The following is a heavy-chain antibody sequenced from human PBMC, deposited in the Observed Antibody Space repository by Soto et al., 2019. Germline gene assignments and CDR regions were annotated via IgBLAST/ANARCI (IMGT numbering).Heavy chain of an antibody. V-gene: IGHV1-69*01. CDR3: ASPNCSSTSCYKREFDY. J-gene: IGHJ4*02. Sequence: QVQLVQSGAEVKKPGSSVKFSCKASGGTFSSYAISWVRQAPGQGLEWMGGIIPIFGTANYAQKFQGRVTITADESTSTAYMELSSLRSEDTAVYYCASPNCSSTSCYKREFDYWGQGTLVTVSS. CDR2: IIPIFGTA. D-gene: IGHD2-2*02. CDR1: GGTFSSYA.